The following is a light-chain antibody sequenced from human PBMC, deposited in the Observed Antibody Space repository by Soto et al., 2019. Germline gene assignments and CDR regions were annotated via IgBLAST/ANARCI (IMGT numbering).Light chain of an antibody. CDR3: LLSYDGAVVI. Sequence: QAVVTQEPSLTVSPGGTVTLTCGSTTGAVTSGHYPYWFQQKPGQAPRTLIFDTTNKYSWTPARFSGSLLGGKAALTLSGAQPEDEAEYYCLLSYDGAVVIFGGGTKLTVL. CDR1: TGAVTSGHY. CDR2: DTT. J-gene: IGLJ2*01. V-gene: IGLV7-46*01.